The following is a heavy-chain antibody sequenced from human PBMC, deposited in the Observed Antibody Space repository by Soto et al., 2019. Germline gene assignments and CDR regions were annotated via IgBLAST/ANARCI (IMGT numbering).Heavy chain of an antibody. Sequence: SETLSLTCSLSGASITSTTYFWAWIRQPPGKGLEWVGSSYYSGKTHYNPSLKSRATISVDRSRNQFSLQVSSVTAADTAVYYCAKNLPRTGRFDYWGQGTVVTVSS. CDR3: AKNLPRTGRFDY. V-gene: IGHV4-39*01. J-gene: IGHJ4*02. CDR1: GASITSTTYF. CDR2: SYYSGKT.